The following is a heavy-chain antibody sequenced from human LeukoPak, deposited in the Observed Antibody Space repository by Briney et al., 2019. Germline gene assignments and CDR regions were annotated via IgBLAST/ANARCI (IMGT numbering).Heavy chain of an antibody. D-gene: IGHD1-1*01. J-gene: IGHJ4*02. Sequence: ASVKVSCKVSGYTLTEFSMHWVRQAPGKGLEWMGGFDPEDGETIYAQELQGRVTMTKDTSTDTAYMELSSLRSEDTAVYYCARVGVSGNPFDYWGQGTLVTVSS. CDR1: GYTLTEFS. CDR3: ARVGVSGNPFDY. V-gene: IGHV1-24*01. CDR2: FDPEDGET.